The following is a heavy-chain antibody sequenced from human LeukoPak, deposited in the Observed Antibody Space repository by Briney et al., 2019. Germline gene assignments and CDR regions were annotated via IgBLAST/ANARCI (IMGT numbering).Heavy chain of an antibody. V-gene: IGHV3-30*02. CDR2: IPYDGSNK. J-gene: IGHJ6*03. CDR3: AKGVGGSANYYYMDV. D-gene: IGHD3-10*01. Sequence: PGGSLRLSCAVSGFAFSRHGIHWVRQAPGKGLEWVAFIPYDGSNKFYADSVKGRFTISRDNSKNTLYLQMNSLRAEDTAVYYCAKGVGGSANYYYMDVLGKGTTVTVSS. CDR1: GFAFSRHG.